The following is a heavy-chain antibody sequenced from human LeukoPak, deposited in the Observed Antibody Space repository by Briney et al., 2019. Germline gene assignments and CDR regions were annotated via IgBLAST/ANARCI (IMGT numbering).Heavy chain of an antibody. CDR2: ISAYNGNT. Sequence: GASVKVSCKASGYTFTSYGISWVRQAPGQGLEWMGWISAYNGNTNYAQKLQGRVTTTTDTSTSTVYMELRSLRSDDTAVYYCARDYSGYDGFDYWGQGTLVTVSS. CDR3: ARDYSGYDGFDY. V-gene: IGHV1-18*01. J-gene: IGHJ4*02. D-gene: IGHD5-12*01. CDR1: GYTFTSYG.